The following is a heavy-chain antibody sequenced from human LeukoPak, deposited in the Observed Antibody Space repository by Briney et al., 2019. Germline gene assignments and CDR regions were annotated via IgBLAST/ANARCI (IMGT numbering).Heavy chain of an antibody. Sequence: SQTLSLTCTVSGGSISSGGYYWSWIRQHPGKGLEWIGYIYYSGSTYHNPSLKSRVTISVDTSKNQFSLKLSSVTAADTAVYYCARYPSSTSCFDYWGQGTLVTVSS. CDR2: IYYSGST. D-gene: IGHD2-2*01. CDR3: ARYPSSTSCFDY. V-gene: IGHV4-31*03. J-gene: IGHJ4*02. CDR1: GGSISSGGYY.